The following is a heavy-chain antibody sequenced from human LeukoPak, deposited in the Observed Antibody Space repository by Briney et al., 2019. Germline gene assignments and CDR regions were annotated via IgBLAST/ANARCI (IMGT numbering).Heavy chain of an antibody. CDR1: GFTLCSYW. CDR2: VKYDGSEN. V-gene: IGHV3-7*01. Sequence: GGSLRLSCAASGFTLCSYWMTWVRQPRGKGLEWVGNVKYDGSENYYGDSVKGRFTISRDNDKNSVYLQMISLRDEDTAVYYCVRDFYGGEDYWGQGTLVTVSS. J-gene: IGHJ4*02. D-gene: IGHD4-23*01. CDR3: VRDFYGGEDY.